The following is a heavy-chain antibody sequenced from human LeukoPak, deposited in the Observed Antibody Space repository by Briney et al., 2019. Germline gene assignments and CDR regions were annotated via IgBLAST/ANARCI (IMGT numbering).Heavy chain of an antibody. CDR3: AREIVGPTIASYVVVPAAGVIDY. V-gene: IGHV4-4*02. Sequence: SGTLSLTCAVSGGSISSSNWWSWVRQPPGKGLEWIGEIYHSGSTNYNPSLKSRVTISVDTSKNQFSLKLSSVTAADTAVYYCAREIVGPTIASYVVVPAAGVIDYWGQGTLVTVSS. CDR1: GGSISSSNW. CDR2: IYHSGST. J-gene: IGHJ4*02. D-gene: IGHD2-2*01.